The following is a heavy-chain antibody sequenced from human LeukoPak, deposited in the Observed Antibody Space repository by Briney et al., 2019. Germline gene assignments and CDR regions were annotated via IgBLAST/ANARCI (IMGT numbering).Heavy chain of an antibody. J-gene: IGHJ2*01. CDR1: GFTFSSYG. Sequence: PGGSLRLSCAASGFTFSSYGMHWVRQAPGKGLEWVAVISYDGSNKYYADSVKGRFTISRDNSKNTLYLQMNSLKAEDTAVYYCAKGGGIAAAGPFDLWGRGTLVTVSS. V-gene: IGHV3-30*18. CDR2: ISYDGSNK. D-gene: IGHD6-13*01. CDR3: AKGGGIAAAGPFDL.